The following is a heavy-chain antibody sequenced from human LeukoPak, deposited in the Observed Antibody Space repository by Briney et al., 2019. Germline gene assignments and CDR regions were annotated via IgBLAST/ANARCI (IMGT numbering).Heavy chain of an antibody. V-gene: IGHV1-18*01. J-gene: IGHJ5*02. CDR3: ARVWSYDILTGQLSGLHWFDP. Sequence: ASVKVSCKASGYTLTSYGISWVRQAPGQGLEWMGWISAYNGNTNYAQKLQGRVTMTTDTSTSTAYMELRSLRSDDTAVYYCARVWSYDILTGQLSGLHWFDPWGQGTLVTVSS. D-gene: IGHD3-9*01. CDR1: GYTLTSYG. CDR2: ISAYNGNT.